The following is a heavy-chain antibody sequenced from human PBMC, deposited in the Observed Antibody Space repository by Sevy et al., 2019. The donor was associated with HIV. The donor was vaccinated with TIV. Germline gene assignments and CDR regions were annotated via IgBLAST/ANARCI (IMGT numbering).Heavy chain of an antibody. D-gene: IGHD3-22*01. J-gene: IGHJ4*02. CDR1: GITLTPYW. CDR2: INSDGSST. Sequence: GGSLRFSCAASGITLTPYWMHWVRQVPGKGLVWVSRINSDGSSTSYAESVKGRFTISRDNGKNTVYLQMKSLRVEDTAVYFCSRGLYYYDMRGHQEPGDYWGQGVLVTVSS. CDR3: SRGLYYYDMRGHQEPGDY. V-gene: IGHV3-74*01.